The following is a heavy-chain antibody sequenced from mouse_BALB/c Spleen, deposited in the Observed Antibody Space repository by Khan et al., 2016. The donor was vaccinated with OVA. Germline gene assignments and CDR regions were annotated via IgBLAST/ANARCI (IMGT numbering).Heavy chain of an antibody. Sequence: EVELVESGGDLVKPGGSLKLSCAASGFTFSTYGMSWVRQTPDKRLEWVATVSTGGGYTYYPDSVKGQFTISRDKAKNTLYLQMSGLKSEDTAMFYCTRMAYYYDSEGCAYWGQGTLVTVSA. J-gene: IGHJ3*01. CDR3: TRMAYYYDSEGCAY. CDR1: GFTFSTYG. CDR2: VSTGGGYT. V-gene: IGHV5-6*01. D-gene: IGHD1-1*01.